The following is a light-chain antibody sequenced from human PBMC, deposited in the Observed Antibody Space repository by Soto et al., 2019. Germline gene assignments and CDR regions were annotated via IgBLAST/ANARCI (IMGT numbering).Light chain of an antibody. V-gene: IGKV3-11*01. CDR2: DAS. CDR3: QQSSNWHGT. CDR1: QSVSTY. J-gene: IGKJ1*01. Sequence: EIVLTQSPATLSLSPGERATLSCRASQSVSTYVAWYQQTPGRPPRLLIYDASKRSPRIPARFSGSGSGTDFTLTVSSLAPEDFAVSYCQQSSNWHGTFGRGAKV.